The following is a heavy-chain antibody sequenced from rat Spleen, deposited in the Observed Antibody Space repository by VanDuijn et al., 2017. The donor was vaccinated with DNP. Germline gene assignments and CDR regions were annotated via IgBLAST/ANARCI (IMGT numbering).Heavy chain of an antibody. CDR2: ITTSGDST. J-gene: IGHJ4*01. CDR1: GFTFSNYY. CDR3: ARVGDLHDGGDGDVLDA. Sequence: EVQLVESGGGLIQPGRSLKLSCAASGFTFSNYYMAWVRQVPGKGLEWVASITTSGDSTSSPDSVKGRFTISRDNAKSTLYLQMNSLRSEDTATYYCARVGDLHDGGDGDVLDAWGQGTSVTVSS. V-gene: IGHV5-25*01. D-gene: IGHD1-12*02.